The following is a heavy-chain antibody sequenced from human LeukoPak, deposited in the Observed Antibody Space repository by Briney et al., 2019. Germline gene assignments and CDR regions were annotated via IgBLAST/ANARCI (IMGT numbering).Heavy chain of an antibody. D-gene: IGHD2-2*01. Sequence: GRSLTLSCAAAGCNSSRHSMNWVRQPAGEGLEWVAYISTRSRTIYYADSVKGRFTISRDNAKTYLYLQMNSLRDEDTDVYYCAITMPGSELGDYWGQGTLVTVSS. CDR2: ISTRSRTI. J-gene: IGHJ4*02. V-gene: IGHV3-48*02. CDR1: GCNSSRHS. CDR3: AITMPGSELGDY.